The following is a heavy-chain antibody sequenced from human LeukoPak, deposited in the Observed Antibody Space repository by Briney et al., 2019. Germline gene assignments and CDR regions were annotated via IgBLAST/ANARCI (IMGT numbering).Heavy chain of an antibody. CDR3: ARVPDLTGYYSRVGWFDP. Sequence: ASVKVSCKASGYTFTSYGISWVRQAPGQGLGWMGWISAYNGNTNYAQKLQGRVTMTTDTSTSTAYMELRSLRSDDTAVYYCARVPDLTGYYSRVGWFDPWGQGTLVTVSS. D-gene: IGHD3-9*01. CDR2: ISAYNGNT. J-gene: IGHJ5*02. CDR1: GYTFTSYG. V-gene: IGHV1-18*04.